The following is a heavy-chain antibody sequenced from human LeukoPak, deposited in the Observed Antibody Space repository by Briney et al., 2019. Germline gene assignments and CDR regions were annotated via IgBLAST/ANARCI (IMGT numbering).Heavy chain of an antibody. Sequence: SETLSLTCTVSGGPISSYYWSWIRQPPGKGLEWIGYIYYSGSTNYNPSLKSRVTISVDTSKNQFSLKLSSVTAADTAVYYCARGGDDFDYWGQGTLVTVSS. V-gene: IGHV4-59*01. J-gene: IGHJ4*02. D-gene: IGHD1-26*01. CDR2: IYYSGST. CDR3: ARGGDDFDY. CDR1: GGPISSYY.